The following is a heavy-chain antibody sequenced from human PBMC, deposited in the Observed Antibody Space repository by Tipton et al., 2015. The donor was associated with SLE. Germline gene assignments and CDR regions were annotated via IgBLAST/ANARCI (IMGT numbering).Heavy chain of an antibody. D-gene: IGHD3-9*01. CDR1: GGSISSYY. Sequence: TLSLTCTVPGGSISSYYWSWIRQPPGKGLEWIGYICCSGSTNSNPSLKSRVPISVDTSKNQFSRKLSSVTAADTAVYYCARLRDYDILTGWSGLDVWGQGTTVTVSS. V-gene: IGHV4-59*12. CDR2: ICCSGST. J-gene: IGHJ6*02. CDR3: ARLRDYDILTGWSGLDV.